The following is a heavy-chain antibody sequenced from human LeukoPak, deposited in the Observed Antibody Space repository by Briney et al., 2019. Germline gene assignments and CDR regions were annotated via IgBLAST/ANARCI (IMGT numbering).Heavy chain of an antibody. CDR1: GGSISSLSYY. CDR2: IYYGGRT. D-gene: IGHD6-19*01. V-gene: IGHV4-39*01. J-gene: IGHJ4*02. CDR3: ATSVTSSSGWYYGY. Sequence: SETLSLTCSVSGGSISSLSYYWGWVRQPPGKGLEWIGSIYYGGRTYYNPSLKSRVTMPVDTSKNQFSLRLSSVTAADTAIYYCATSVTSSSGWYYGYWGQGSLVTVSS.